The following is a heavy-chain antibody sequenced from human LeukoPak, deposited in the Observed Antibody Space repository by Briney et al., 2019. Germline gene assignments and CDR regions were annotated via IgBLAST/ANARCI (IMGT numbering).Heavy chain of an antibody. Sequence: ASVKVSCKASGYTFTSYDINWVRQATGQGLEWVGWMNPNGGNTGYAQKFQGRVTMTRNTSISTAYMELSSMRSEDTAVYYCARGVGVGGSFDYWGQGTMVTVSS. V-gene: IGHV1-8*01. D-gene: IGHD1-26*01. J-gene: IGHJ4*02. CDR1: GYTFTSYD. CDR2: MNPNGGNT. CDR3: ARGVGVGGSFDY.